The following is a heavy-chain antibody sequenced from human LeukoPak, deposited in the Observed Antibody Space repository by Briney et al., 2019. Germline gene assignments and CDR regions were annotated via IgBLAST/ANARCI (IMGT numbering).Heavy chain of an antibody. CDR3: TAGAGGIADY. V-gene: IGHV1-2*06. CDR2: INPNNGAT. Sequence: ASVKVSCKASGYTFTGYYMHWVRQAPGQGLEWMGRINPNNGATNYAQKLQGRVTITGDTSISTAYMELSSLRSDDTAVYYCTAGAGGIADYWGQGTLVTVSS. CDR1: GYTFTGYY. D-gene: IGHD6-13*01. J-gene: IGHJ4*02.